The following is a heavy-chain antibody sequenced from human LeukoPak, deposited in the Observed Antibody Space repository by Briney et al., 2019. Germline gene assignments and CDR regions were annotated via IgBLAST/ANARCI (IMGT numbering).Heavy chain of an antibody. D-gene: IGHD5-12*01. CDR1: GFTFDDYA. CDR2: ISWNSGSI. CDR3: AKDRNSGYDSPFDY. V-gene: IGHV3-9*01. Sequence: GMSLRLSCAASGFTFDDYAMHWVRQAPGKGLEWVSGISWNSGSIGYADSVKGRFTISRDNAKNSLYLQMNSLRAEDTALYYCAKDRNSGYDSPFDYWGQGTLVTVSS. J-gene: IGHJ4*02.